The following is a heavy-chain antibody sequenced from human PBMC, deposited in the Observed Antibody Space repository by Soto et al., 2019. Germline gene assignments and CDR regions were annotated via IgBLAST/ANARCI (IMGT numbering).Heavy chain of an antibody. CDR1: GFIFTRYS. J-gene: IGHJ4*02. V-gene: IGHV3-21*06. Sequence: GSLRLSCAAPGFIFTRYSMNWVRQAPGKGLEWVSSISSTTNYIYYGDSMKGRFTISRDNAKNSLYLEMNSLRAEDTAVYYCARESEDLTSNFDYWGQGTLVTVSS. CDR3: ARESEDLTSNFDY. CDR2: ISSTTNYI.